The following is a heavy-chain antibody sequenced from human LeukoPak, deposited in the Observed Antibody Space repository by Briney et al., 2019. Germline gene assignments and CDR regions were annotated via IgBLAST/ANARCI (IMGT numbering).Heavy chain of an antibody. J-gene: IGHJ5*02. CDR3: ARADRLHGGPYLIGP. CDR1: GYSFTDYY. CDR2: TNPNSGGT. D-gene: IGHD2-21*01. Sequence: ASVKVSCKTSGYSFTDYYMHWVRQAPGQGLEWMGWTNPNSGGTSSAQKFQGRVTMTRDTSITTVYMEVSWLTSDDTAIYYCARADRLHGGPYLIGPWGQGTLVTVSS. V-gene: IGHV1-2*02.